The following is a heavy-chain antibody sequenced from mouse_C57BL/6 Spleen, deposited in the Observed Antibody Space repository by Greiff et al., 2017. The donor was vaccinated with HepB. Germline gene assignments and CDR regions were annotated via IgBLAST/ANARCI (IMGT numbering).Heavy chain of an antibody. CDR1: GYSITSGYY. V-gene: IGHV3-6*01. Sequence: EVKLQESGPGLVKPSQSLSLTCSVTGYSITSGYYWNWIRQFPGNKLEWMGYISYDGSNNYNPSLKNRISITRDTSKNQFFLKLNSVTTEDTATYYCARANWGRFAYWGQGTLVTVSA. D-gene: IGHD4-1*01. CDR2: ISYDGSN. J-gene: IGHJ3*01. CDR3: ARANWGRFAY.